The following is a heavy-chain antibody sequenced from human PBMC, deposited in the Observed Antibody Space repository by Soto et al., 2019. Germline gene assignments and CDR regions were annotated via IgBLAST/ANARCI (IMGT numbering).Heavy chain of an antibody. CDR2: IYYSGST. V-gene: IGHV4-39*01. Sequence: QLQLQASGPGLVKPSETLSLTCTVSGGSIISSSYYWGWIRQPPGKGLAWIGRIYYSGSTYYNPSLKSRVTISVDTSKNQFCLKLSSVTAADTAVYYCARHDRGDYDEFYGMDVWGQGTTVTVFS. D-gene: IGHD4-17*01. J-gene: IGHJ6*02. CDR1: GGSIISSSYY. CDR3: ARHDRGDYDEFYGMDV.